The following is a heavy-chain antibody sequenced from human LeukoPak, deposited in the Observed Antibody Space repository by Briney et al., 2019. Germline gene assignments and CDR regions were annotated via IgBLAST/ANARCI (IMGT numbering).Heavy chain of an antibody. CDR3: AKSGSYLRGFDY. CDR1: GYTFTSYG. V-gene: IGHV1-18*01. CDR2: ISAYNGNT. D-gene: IGHD1-26*01. J-gene: IGHJ4*02. Sequence: ASVKVSCKASGYTFTSYGISWVRQAPGQGLEWMGWISAYNGNTNYAQKFQGRVTMTRDMSTSTVYMELSSLRSEDTAVYYCAKSGSYLRGFDYWGQGTLVTVSS.